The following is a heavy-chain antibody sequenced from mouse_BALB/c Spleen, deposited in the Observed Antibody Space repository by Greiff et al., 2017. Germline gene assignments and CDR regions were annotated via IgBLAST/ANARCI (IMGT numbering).Heavy chain of an antibody. D-gene: IGHD1-1*01. CDR2: IWAGGST. CDR1: GFSLTSYG. J-gene: IGHJ4*01. CDR3: ARGEGITTVLDYAMDY. V-gene: IGHV2-9*02. Sequence: VHLVESGPGLVAPSQSLSITCTVSGFSLTSYGVHWVRQPPGKGLEWLGVIWAGGSTNYTSALMSRLSISKDNSKSQVFLKMNSLQTDDTAMYSCARGEGITTVLDYAMDYWGQGTSVTVSS.